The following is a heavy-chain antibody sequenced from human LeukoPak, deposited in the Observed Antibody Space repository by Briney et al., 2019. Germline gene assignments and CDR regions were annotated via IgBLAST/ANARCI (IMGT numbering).Heavy chain of an antibody. V-gene: IGHV3-23*01. CDR1: GGSISSYY. CDR3: AKDLRSGTTSY. CDR2: ISGSGGST. Sequence: ETLSLTCTVSGGSISSYYWSWIRQPPGKGLEWVSAISGSGGSTYYADSVKGRFTISRDNSKNTLYLQMNSLRAEDTAVYYCAKDLRSGTTSYWGQGTLVTVSS. J-gene: IGHJ4*02. D-gene: IGHD1-1*01.